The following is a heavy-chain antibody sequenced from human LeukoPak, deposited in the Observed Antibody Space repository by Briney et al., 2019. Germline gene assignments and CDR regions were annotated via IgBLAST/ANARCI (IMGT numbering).Heavy chain of an antibody. CDR2: IWYDGSNK. Sequence: RGSLRLSCAASGFTFSSYGMHWVRQAPGKGLEWVAVIWYDGSNKYYADSVKGRFTISRDNSKNTLYLQMNSLRAEDTAVYYCARDRPSSGSYSRHFDYWGQGTLVTVSS. V-gene: IGHV3-33*01. CDR3: ARDRPSSGSYSRHFDY. D-gene: IGHD3-10*01. CDR1: GFTFSSYG. J-gene: IGHJ4*02.